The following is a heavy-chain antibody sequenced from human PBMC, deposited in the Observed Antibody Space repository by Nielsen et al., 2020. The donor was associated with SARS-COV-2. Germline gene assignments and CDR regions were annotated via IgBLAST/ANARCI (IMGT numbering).Heavy chain of an antibody. CDR1: GFTFSSYS. J-gene: IGHJ3*02. Sequence: GGSLRLSCAASGFTFSSYSMNWVRQAPGKGLEWVSGISWNSGSIGYADSVKGRFTISRDNAKNSLYLQMNSLRAEDTALYYCANLGGYEGIAVALHAFDIWGQGTMVTVSS. CDR2: ISWNSGSI. CDR3: ANLGGYEGIAVALHAFDI. D-gene: IGHD6-19*01. V-gene: IGHV3-9*01.